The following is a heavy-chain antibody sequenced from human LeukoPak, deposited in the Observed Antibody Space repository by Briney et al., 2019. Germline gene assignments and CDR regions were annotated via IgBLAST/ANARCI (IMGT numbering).Heavy chain of an antibody. D-gene: IGHD3-3*01. J-gene: IGHJ3*02. CDR1: GFTFSDYY. CDR3: ARGRITIFGVVDDAFDI. Sequence: GSLRLSCAASGFTFSDYYMSWIRQAPGKGLEWVSYISSSGSTIYYADSVKGRFTISRDNAKNSLYLQMNSLRAEDTAVYYCARGRITIFGVVDDAFDIWGQGTMVTVSS. CDR2: ISSSGSTI. V-gene: IGHV3-11*01.